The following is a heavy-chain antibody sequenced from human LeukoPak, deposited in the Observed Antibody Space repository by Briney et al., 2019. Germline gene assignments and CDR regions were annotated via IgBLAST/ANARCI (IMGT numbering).Heavy chain of an antibody. Sequence: GGSLRLSCAASGFTFSSYAMHWVRQAPGKGLEWVAVISYDGSNKYYADSVKGRFTISRDNSKNTLYLQMNSLRAEDTAVYYCARDPLLHGDPFDYWGQGTLVTVSS. CDR1: GFTFSSYA. V-gene: IGHV3-30-3*01. CDR2: ISYDGSNK. D-gene: IGHD4-17*01. J-gene: IGHJ4*02. CDR3: ARDPLLHGDPFDY.